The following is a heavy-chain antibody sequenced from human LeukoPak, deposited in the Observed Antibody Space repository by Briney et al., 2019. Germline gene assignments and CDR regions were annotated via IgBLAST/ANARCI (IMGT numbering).Heavy chain of an antibody. CDR2: IYYSGST. CDR1: GGSISSYY. CDR3: ARLASGSYGPLTPFDY. Sequence: SETLSLTCTVSGGSISSYYWSWIRQPPGKGLEWVGDIYYSGSTNYNPSLKSRVTISVDTSKTQFSLRLSSVTAADTAVYYSARLASGSYGPLTPFDYWGQGTLVTVSS. V-gene: IGHV4-59*08. D-gene: IGHD1-26*01. J-gene: IGHJ4*02.